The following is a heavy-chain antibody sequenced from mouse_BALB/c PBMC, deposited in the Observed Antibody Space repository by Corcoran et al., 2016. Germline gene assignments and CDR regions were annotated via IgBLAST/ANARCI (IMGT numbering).Heavy chain of an antibody. CDR2: INPNNGGT. D-gene: IGHD1-2*01. Sequence: EVLLQQSGPELVKPGASVKIPCKASGYTFTVYNMDWVKQSHGKSLEWIGDINPNNGGTIYNQKFKGKATLTVDKSSSTAYMELRSLTSEDTAVYYCARSGATARFAYWGQGTLVTVSA. CDR3: ARSGATARFAY. CDR1: GYTFTVYN. V-gene: IGHV1-18*01. J-gene: IGHJ3*01.